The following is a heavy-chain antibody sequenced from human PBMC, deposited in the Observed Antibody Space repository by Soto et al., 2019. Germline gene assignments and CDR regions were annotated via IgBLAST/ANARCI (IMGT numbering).Heavy chain of an antibody. CDR1: GGSISSGGYY. Sequence: SETLSLTCTVSGGSISSGGYYWSWIRQHPGKGLEWIGYIYYSGSTYYNPFLKSRVTISVDTSKNQFSLKLSSVTAADTAVYYCARAHGGYYPFDYWGQGTLVTVSS. CDR2: IYYSGST. V-gene: IGHV4-31*03. CDR3: ARAHGGYYPFDY. D-gene: IGHD3-22*01. J-gene: IGHJ4*02.